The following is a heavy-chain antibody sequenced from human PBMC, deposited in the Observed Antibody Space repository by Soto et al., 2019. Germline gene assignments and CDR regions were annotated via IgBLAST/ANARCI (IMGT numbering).Heavy chain of an antibody. V-gene: IGHV1-3*01. Sequence: ASVKVSCKASAYTFTSYAMHWVRHAPGQRLEWMGWINAGNGNTKYSQKFQGRVTITRDTSASTAYMELSSLRSEDTAVYYCARDQLARAPYYCYGMDVWGQGTTVTVSS. D-gene: IGHD2-21*01. CDR2: INAGNGNT. CDR1: AYTFTSYA. J-gene: IGHJ6*02. CDR3: ARDQLARAPYYCYGMDV.